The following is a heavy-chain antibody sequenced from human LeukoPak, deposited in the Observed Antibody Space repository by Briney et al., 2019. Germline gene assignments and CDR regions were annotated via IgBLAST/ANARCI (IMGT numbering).Heavy chain of an antibody. CDR3: VRAGRYSSSWYFDY. CDR2: INPSGGRT. J-gene: IGHJ4*02. V-gene: IGHV1-46*02. CDR1: GYTFNSYY. Sequence: EASVKVSCKASGYTFNSYYMHWVRQAPGQGLEWMGTINPSGGRTNYAQKFQGRVTMTRDTSTRTIYIELYSLRSDDTAVYYCVRAGRYSSSWYFDYWGQGTLVTVSS. D-gene: IGHD6-13*01.